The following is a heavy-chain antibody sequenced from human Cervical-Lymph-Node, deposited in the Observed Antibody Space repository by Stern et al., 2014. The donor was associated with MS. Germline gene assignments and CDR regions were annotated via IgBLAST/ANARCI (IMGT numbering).Heavy chain of an antibody. CDR3: ARGTYHSGDY. V-gene: IGHV3-30*01. CDR1: GFTLSSYA. D-gene: IGHD6-13*01. CDR2: RSYDGRNK. Sequence: VHLVASGGGVVQPGRALRLSCAASGFTLSSYAMHWVRQAQGEGLAWVAVRSYDGRNKCYADSVKGRFTISRDDSKNTLYLQMNSLRAEDTAVYYCARGTYHSGDYWGQGTLVTVSS. J-gene: IGHJ4*02.